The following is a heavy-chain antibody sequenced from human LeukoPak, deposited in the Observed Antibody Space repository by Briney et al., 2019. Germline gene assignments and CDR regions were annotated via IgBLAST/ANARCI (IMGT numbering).Heavy chain of an antibody. V-gene: IGHV4-39*01. D-gene: IGHD5-24*01. J-gene: IGHJ4*02. CDR3: ARHELSGRWLLDY. CDR2: IYYSGST. Sequence: SETLSLTCTVSGGSISSSSYYWGWIRQPPGKGLEWIGSIYYSGSTYYNPSLKSRVTISVDTSKNQCSLTLSSVTAADTAVYYCARHELSGRWLLDYWGQGTLVTVSS. CDR1: GGSISSSSYY.